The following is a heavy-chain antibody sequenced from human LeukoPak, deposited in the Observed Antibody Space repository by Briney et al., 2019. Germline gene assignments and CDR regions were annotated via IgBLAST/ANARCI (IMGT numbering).Heavy chain of an antibody. CDR1: GGSISSYY. CDR2: IYTSGST. Sequence: PSETLSLTCTVSGGSISSYYWSWIRQPAGKGLEWIGRIYTSGSTNYNPSLKSRVTMSVDTSKNQFSLKLSSVTAADTAVYYCARSKYDFWSGKKEDAFDIWGQGTMVTVSS. J-gene: IGHJ3*02. D-gene: IGHD3-3*01. CDR3: ARSKYDFWSGKKEDAFDI. V-gene: IGHV4-4*07.